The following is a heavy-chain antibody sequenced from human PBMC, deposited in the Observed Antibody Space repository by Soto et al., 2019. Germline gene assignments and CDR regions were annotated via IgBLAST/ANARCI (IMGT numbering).Heavy chain of an antibody. J-gene: IGHJ4*02. CDR1: GYTFTSYG. D-gene: IGHD3-3*01. CDR3: ARDLYDFWSAPGVFDY. Sequence: GASVKVSCKASGYTFTSYGISWVRQAPGQGLEWMGWISAYNGNTNYAQKLQGRATMTTDTSTSTAYMELRSLRSDDTAVYYCARDLYDFWSAPGVFDYWGQGTLVTVSS. V-gene: IGHV1-18*01. CDR2: ISAYNGNT.